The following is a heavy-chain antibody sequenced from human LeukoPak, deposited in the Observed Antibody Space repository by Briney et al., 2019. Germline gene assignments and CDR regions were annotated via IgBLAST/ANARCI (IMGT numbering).Heavy chain of an antibody. V-gene: IGHV5-51*01. J-gene: IGHJ4*02. CDR3: ARHGGYYDSSGYQSLDY. CDR1: GYSFTSYW. Sequence: GESLKISCKGSGYSFTSYWIGWVRQMPGKGLEWMGIIYPGDSDTRYSPSFQGQVTISADKSISTAYLQWSSLKASDTAMYYCARHGGYYDSSGYQSLDYWGQGALVTVSS. D-gene: IGHD3-22*01. CDR2: IYPGDSDT.